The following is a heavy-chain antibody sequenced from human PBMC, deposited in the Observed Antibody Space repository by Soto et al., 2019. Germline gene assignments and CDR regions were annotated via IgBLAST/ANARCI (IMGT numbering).Heavy chain of an antibody. CDR1: GFTFDDYT. D-gene: IGHD3-22*01. CDR2: ISGSGGST. Sequence: PGGSLRLSCAASGFTFDDYTMHWVRQAPGKGLEWVSAISGSGGSTYYADSVKGRFTISRDNSKNTLYLQMNSLRAEDTAVYYCAKIQAYYYDSSGWVPFDYWGQGTLVTVSS. V-gene: IGHV3-23*01. J-gene: IGHJ4*02. CDR3: AKIQAYYYDSSGWVPFDY.